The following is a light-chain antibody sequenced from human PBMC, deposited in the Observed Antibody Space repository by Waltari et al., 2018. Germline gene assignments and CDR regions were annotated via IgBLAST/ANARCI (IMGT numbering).Light chain of an antibody. CDR1: QSVLHSSNNENS. J-gene: IGKJ3*01. CDR3: QQYYSTPFT. CDR2: WAS. Sequence: DIVMTQSPDSLGVSLGERVTLNCKSSQSVLHSSNNENSLTWYQQKPGQPPKLLIYWASTRESGVPDRFSGSGSGTDFTLTINSLQTEDVAVYYCQQYYSTPFTFGPGTKVDIK. V-gene: IGKV4-1*01.